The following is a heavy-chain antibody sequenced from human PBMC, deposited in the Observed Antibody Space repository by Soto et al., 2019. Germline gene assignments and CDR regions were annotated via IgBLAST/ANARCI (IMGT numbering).Heavy chain of an antibody. D-gene: IGHD1-20*01. V-gene: IGHV3-13*01. Sequence: GGSLRLSCAASGVSFSSFDMHWVRQATGKGLEWVSGIGGAGDTYYPGSVKGRFTISRENAKNSLYLQMNSLRAGDTAVYYCVTGRPTHWYSWGQGTLVTRLL. CDR2: IGGAGDT. J-gene: IGHJ5*02. CDR3: VTGRPTHWYS. CDR1: GVSFSSFD.